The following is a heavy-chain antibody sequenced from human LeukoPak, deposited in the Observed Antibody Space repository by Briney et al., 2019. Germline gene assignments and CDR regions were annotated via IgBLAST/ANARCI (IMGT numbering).Heavy chain of an antibody. CDR3: ARARTYYYDSSGYNDY. CDR2: ISSSSSYI. V-gene: IGHV3-21*01. J-gene: IGHJ4*02. D-gene: IGHD3-22*01. Sequence: GGSLRLSCAASEVTFSSYSMNWVRQAPGKGLEWVSSISSSSSYIYYADSVKGRFTISRDNAKNSLYLQMNSLRAEDTAVYYCARARTYYYDSSGYNDYRGQGTLVTVSS. CDR1: EVTFSSYS.